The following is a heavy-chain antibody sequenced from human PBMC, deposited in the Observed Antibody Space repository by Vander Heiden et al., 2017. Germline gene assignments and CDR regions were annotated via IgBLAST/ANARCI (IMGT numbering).Heavy chain of an antibody. CDR3: TTGVDI. CDR1: GFTFSNAW. J-gene: IGHJ3*02. V-gene: IGHV3-15*01. Sequence: EVQLVESGGGVVKPGGSLRLSCAASGFTFSNAWMSWVRQAPGKGLEWVGSIKSKTDGGTTDYAAPVKGRFTISRDDSKNTLYLQMNSLKTEDTAVYYCTTGVDIWGQGTMVTVSS. CDR2: IKSKTDGGTT.